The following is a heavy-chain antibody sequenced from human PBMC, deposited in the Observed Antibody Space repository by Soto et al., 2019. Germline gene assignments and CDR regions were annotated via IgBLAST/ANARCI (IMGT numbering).Heavy chain of an antibody. CDR3: ARLDSSSWAFDY. CDR1: GFTFSSYW. Sequence: EMQLVESGGGLVQPGGSLRLSCAASGFTFSSYWMNWVRQGPGKGLVWVSRINSDGSDTSYADSVKGRITISRDNAKNTLYRKMNSLRAEDTAVYYCARLDSSSWAFDYWGQGTLVTVSS. V-gene: IGHV3-74*01. D-gene: IGHD6-13*01. J-gene: IGHJ4*02. CDR2: INSDGSDT.